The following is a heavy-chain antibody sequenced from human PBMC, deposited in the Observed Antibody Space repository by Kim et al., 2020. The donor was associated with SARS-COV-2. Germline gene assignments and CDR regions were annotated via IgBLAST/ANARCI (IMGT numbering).Heavy chain of an antibody. CDR2: ISGSGLST. CDR3: AKMSHSSHFPIVVMHFDY. V-gene: IGHV3-23*01. D-gene: IGHD3-22*01. CDR1: GFTFSSYA. J-gene: IGHJ4*02. Sequence: GGSLRLSCAASGFTFSSYAINWVRQAPGKGLEWVSGISGSGLSTYYADSVKGRFTISRDNSKNTLYLQMNSLRAEDTAVYYCAKMSHSSHFPIVVMHFDYWGQGILVTVSS.